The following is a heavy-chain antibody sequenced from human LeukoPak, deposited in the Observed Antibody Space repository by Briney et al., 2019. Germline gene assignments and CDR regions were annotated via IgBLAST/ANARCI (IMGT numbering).Heavy chain of an antibody. D-gene: IGHD6-19*01. J-gene: IGHJ4*02. CDR1: GFTFSNYG. V-gene: IGHV3-33*01. Sequence: GGSLRLSCAVSGFTFSNYGMHWVRQAPGKGLEWVAVIWYDGSYKSYADSVRGRFTISRDNAKDALHLRMDNLRVEDTAVYYCARARWSSTGWFLGYWGQGTLVTVSS. CDR2: IWYDGSYK. CDR3: ARARWSSTGWFLGY.